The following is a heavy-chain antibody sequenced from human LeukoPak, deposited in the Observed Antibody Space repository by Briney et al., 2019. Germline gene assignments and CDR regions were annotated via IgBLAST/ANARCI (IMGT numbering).Heavy chain of an antibody. V-gene: IGHV4-39*07. Sequence: KTSETLSPTCTVSGGSISSSSYYWGWIRQPPGKGLEWIGSIYYSGSTYYNPSLKSRVTISVDTSKNQFSLKLSSVTAADTAVYYCARGHDNFPGTMDVWGKGTTVTVSS. CDR3: ARGHDNFPGTMDV. D-gene: IGHD1-1*01. CDR2: IYYSGST. J-gene: IGHJ6*03. CDR1: GGSISSSSYY.